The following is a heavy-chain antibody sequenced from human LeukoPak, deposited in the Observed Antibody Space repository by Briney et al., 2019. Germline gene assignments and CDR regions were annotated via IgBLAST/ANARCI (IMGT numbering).Heavy chain of an antibody. CDR1: GFTFSSYE. D-gene: IGHD4-23*01. CDR3: ARDYGGSSPFDY. V-gene: IGHV3-48*03. CDR2: ISSSDSTI. J-gene: IGHJ4*02. Sequence: GGSLRLSCAASGFTFSSYEMHWVRQAPGKGLEWVSYISSSDSTIYYADSVKGRFTISRDNAKNSLYLQMNSLRAEDTAVYYCARDYGGSSPFDYWGQGTLVTVSS.